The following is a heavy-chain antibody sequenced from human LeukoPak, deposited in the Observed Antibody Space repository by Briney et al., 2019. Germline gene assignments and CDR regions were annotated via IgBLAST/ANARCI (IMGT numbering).Heavy chain of an antibody. V-gene: IGHV4-4*02. J-gene: IGHJ3*02. CDR2: IYHSGST. Sequence: PSGTLSLTCAVSGGSISSSNWWSWVRQPPGKGLEWIGEIYHSGSTNYNPSLKGRVTISVDTSKNQFSLKLSSVTAADTAVYYCARDIHVPRIREPYFDIWGEGTLVTVSS. D-gene: IGHD1-14*01. CDR1: GGSISSSNW. CDR3: ARDIHVPRIREPYFDI.